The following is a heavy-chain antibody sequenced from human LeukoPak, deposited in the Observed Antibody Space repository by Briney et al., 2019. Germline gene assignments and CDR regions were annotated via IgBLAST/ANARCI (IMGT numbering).Heavy chain of an antibody. V-gene: IGHV3-43*01. D-gene: IGHD6-19*01. CDR2: ISWDGGRT. CDR1: GFTFDDYT. J-gene: IGHJ6*02. Sequence: GGSLRLSCAASGFTFDDYTMHWVRQAPGKGLEWVSLISWDGGRTYYADSVKDRFTISRDNSKNSLYLQMNSLRTEDTALYYCAKGMGNSGWYGRGYYYYGMDVWGQGTTVTVSS. CDR3: AKGMGNSGWYGRGYYYYGMDV.